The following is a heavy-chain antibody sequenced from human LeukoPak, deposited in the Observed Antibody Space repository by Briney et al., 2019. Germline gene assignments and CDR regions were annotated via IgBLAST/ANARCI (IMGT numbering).Heavy chain of an antibody. J-gene: IGHJ4*02. V-gene: IGHV3-23*01. CDR1: GFTSSSYA. CDR2: ISGSGGST. Sequence: GGSLRLSCAASGFTSSSYAMSWVRQAPGKGLEWVSAISGSGGSTYYADSVKGRFTISRDNSKNTLYLQMNSLRAEDTAVYYCAKDPHAKVVPAAIVYWGQGTLVTVSS. CDR3: AKDPHAKVVPAAIVY. D-gene: IGHD2-2*01.